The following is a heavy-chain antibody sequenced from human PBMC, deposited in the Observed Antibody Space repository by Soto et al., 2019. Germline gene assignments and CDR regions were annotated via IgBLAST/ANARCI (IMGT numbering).Heavy chain of an antibody. CDR3: AGGCVPVAKYYY. V-gene: IGHV4-31*03. D-gene: IGHD5-12*01. CDR2: IYYSGST. Sequence: QVQLQESGPGLVKPSQTLSLTGTVSGGSISSGGYYCRWIRQHPGKGLEWLGYIYYSGSTYYNSSLRRGLTLSIDTSKNQFSLKLSSVTAADTAVYYCAGGCVPVAKYYYWGQGTLVTVSS. J-gene: IGHJ4*02. CDR1: GGSISSGGYY.